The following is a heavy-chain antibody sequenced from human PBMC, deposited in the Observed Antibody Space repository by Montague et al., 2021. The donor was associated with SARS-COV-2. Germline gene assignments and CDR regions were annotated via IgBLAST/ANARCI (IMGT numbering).Heavy chain of an antibody. CDR2: IYYSGST. D-gene: IGHD3/OR15-3a*01. V-gene: IGHV4-39*01. J-gene: IGHJ4*02. CDR3: ARLRIVIFLGRMFDY. Sequence: SETLSLTCTVSGGSISSSSYYWGWIRQPPGKGLEWIGRIYYSGSTYYNPSLKSRVTISVDTSKNQFSLKLSSVTAADTAVYYCARLRIVIFLGRMFDYWGQGTMVTVSS. CDR1: GGSISSSSYY.